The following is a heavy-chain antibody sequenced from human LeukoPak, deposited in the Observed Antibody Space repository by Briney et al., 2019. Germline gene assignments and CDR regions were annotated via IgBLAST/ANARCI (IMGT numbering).Heavy chain of an antibody. D-gene: IGHD3-9*01. J-gene: IGHJ6*02. Sequence: PSETLSLTHAVYGGSFSGYYWRWIRQPPAKGLEWIGEINHSGSTNYNPSLKSRVTISVDTSKNQFSLKLSSVTAADTAVYYCAGLNYDILTGYHDFYYYYGMDVWGQGTTVTVSS. CDR2: INHSGST. CDR1: GGSFSGYY. CDR3: AGLNYDILTGYHDFYYYYGMDV. V-gene: IGHV4-34*01.